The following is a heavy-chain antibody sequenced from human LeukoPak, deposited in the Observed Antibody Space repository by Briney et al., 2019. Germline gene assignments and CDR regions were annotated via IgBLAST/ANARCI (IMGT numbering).Heavy chain of an antibody. Sequence: GRSLRLSCAASGFTFSSYGMHWVRQAPGKGLEWVAVISYDGSNKYYADSVKGRFTISRDNSKNTLYLQMNSLRAEDTAVYYCARDSGSYYGILTGYCASYFDYWGQGTLVTVSS. CDR3: ARDSGSYYGILTGYCASYFDY. J-gene: IGHJ4*02. V-gene: IGHV3-30*03. CDR2: ISYDGSNK. CDR1: GFTFSSYG. D-gene: IGHD3-9*01.